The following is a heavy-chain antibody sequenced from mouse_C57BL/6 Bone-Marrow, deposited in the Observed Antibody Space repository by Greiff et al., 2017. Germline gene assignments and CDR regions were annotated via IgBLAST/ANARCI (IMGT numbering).Heavy chain of an antibody. V-gene: IGHV5-6*02. CDR1: GFAFSSYG. D-gene: IGHD2-4*01. J-gene: IGHJ1*03. CDR3: ARHYDYDVLWYFDV. Sequence: DVMLVESGGDLVKPGGSLKLSCAASGFAFSSYGMSWVRQTPDKRLEWVATISSGGSYTYYPDSVKGRFTISRDNAKNTLYLQMSSLKSEDTAMYYCARHYDYDVLWYFDVWGTGTTVTVSS. CDR2: ISSGGSYT.